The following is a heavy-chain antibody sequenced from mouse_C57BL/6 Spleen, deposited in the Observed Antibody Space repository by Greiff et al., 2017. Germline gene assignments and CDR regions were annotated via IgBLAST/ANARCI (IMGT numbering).Heavy chain of an antibody. CDR2: IDPNSGGT. Sequence: QVQLQQSGAELVKPGASVKLSCKASGYTFTSYWMHWVKQRPGRGLEWIGRIDPNSGGTKYNEKFKSKATLTVDKPSSTAYMQLSSLTSEDSAVYYCARDYGSSYEGVYFDYWGQGTTLTVSS. CDR3: ARDYGSSYEGVYFDY. J-gene: IGHJ2*01. V-gene: IGHV1-72*01. D-gene: IGHD1-1*01. CDR1: GYTFTSYW.